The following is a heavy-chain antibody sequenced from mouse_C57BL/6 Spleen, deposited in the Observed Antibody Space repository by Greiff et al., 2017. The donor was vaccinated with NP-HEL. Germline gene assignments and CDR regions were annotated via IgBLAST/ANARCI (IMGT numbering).Heavy chain of an antibody. CDR2: ISSGSSTI. CDR1: GFTFSDYG. V-gene: IGHV5-17*01. D-gene: IGHD4-1*01. J-gene: IGHJ4*01. Sequence: EVKLQESGGGLVKPGGSLKLSCAASGFTFSDYGMHWVRQAPEKGLEWVAYISSGSSTIYYADTVKGRFTISRDNAKNTLFLQMTSLRSEDTAMYYCARRTGTGAMDYWGQGTSVTVSS. CDR3: ARRTGTGAMDY.